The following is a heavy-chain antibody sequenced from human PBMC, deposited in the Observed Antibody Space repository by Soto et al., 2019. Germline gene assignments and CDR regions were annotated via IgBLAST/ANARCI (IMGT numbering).Heavy chain of an antibody. CDR2: ISYDGSGT. Sequence: SLRLSCAASGFTFSSYAMSWVRQAPGKGLEWVAVISYDGSGTTYADSVKGRFTISRDNAKNTLYLQMNSLRAEDTAVYHCARSRGSGGVEYNMDVWGQGTTVTVSS. CDR1: GFTFSSYA. CDR3: ARSRGSGGVEYNMDV. D-gene: IGHD3-16*01. J-gene: IGHJ6*02. V-gene: IGHV3-30*04.